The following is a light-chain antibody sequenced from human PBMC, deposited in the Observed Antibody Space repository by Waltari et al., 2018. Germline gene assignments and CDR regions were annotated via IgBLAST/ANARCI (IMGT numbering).Light chain of an antibody. CDR1: SSNIGKNY. V-gene: IGLV1-51*02. J-gene: IGLJ1*01. CDR3: GTWDNTLRRV. Sequence: QSVLAQPPSVSAPPGHKVSSICSGSSSNIGKNYVTWYQQLPGPAPKLLVYENNKRGSGVPDRFSGPKSGTSATLGITGLQTGDEADYYCGTWDNTLRRVFGTGTKVTVL. CDR2: ENN.